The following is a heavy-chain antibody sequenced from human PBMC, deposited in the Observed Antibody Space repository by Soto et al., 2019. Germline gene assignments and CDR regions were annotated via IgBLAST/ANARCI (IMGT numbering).Heavy chain of an antibody. D-gene: IGHD3-9*01. V-gene: IGHV4-59*08. CDR3: ARHRDILTGYHFDY. J-gene: IGHJ4*02. CDR1: GASISSYY. Sequence: SETLSLTCTVSGASISSYYWSWIRQPPGKGLQWIGYVYYSGRTNYNPSLNSRITMSVDTSKNQFSLKLSSATAADTAVYYCARHRDILTGYHFDYWAQGTLVTVSS. CDR2: VYYSGRT.